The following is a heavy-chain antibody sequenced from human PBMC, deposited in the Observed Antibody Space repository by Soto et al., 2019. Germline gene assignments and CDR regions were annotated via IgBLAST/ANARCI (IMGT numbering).Heavy chain of an antibody. Sequence: QVQLVQSGAEVKKPGASVKVSCKVSGYTLTELSMHWVRQATGKGLEWMGGFDPEDGETIYAQKFQGRVTMTEDRSTDTAYMELSSLRSEDTAVYYCATAGGFGEFDDAFDIWGQGTMVTVSS. CDR3: ATAGGFGEFDDAFDI. V-gene: IGHV1-24*01. J-gene: IGHJ3*02. CDR1: GYTLTELS. D-gene: IGHD3-10*01. CDR2: FDPEDGET.